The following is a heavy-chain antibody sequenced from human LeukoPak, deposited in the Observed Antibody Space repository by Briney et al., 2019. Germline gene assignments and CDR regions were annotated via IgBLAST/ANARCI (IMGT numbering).Heavy chain of an antibody. CDR3: AREDLVATFDY. V-gene: IGHV3-30-3*01. CDR1: GFTFSDYW. CDR2: ISYDGSNK. J-gene: IGHJ4*02. Sequence: GGSLRLSCAASGFTFSDYWMHWVRQAPGKGLEWVAVISYDGSNKYYADSVKGRFTISRDNSKNTLYLQMNSLRAEDTAVYYCAREDLVATFDYWGQGTLVTVSS. D-gene: IGHD5-12*01.